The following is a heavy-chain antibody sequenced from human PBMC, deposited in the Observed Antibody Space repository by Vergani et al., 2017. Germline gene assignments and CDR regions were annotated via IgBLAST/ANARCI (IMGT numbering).Heavy chain of an antibody. CDR1: GFSIDNGYY. V-gene: IGHV4-38-2*01. CDR3: ARALHPYSSSSHNWFDP. D-gene: IGHD6-6*01. Sequence: QVQLQESGPGLVKPSETLSLTCAVSGFSIDNGYYWDWIRQPPGKGLEWLGRTYARGSATYNPSLKSRLSMSVDTSKNQFSLKLSSVTAADTAVYYCARALHPYSSSSHNWFDPWGPGILVTVSS. CDR2: TYARGSA. J-gene: IGHJ5*02.